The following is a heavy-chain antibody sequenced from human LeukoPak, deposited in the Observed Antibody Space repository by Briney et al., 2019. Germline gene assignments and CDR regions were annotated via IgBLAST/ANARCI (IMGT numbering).Heavy chain of an antibody. CDR2: INHSGST. V-gene: IGHV4-34*01. CDR3: ARRGRLRYFDWSYWYFDL. D-gene: IGHD3-9*01. CDR1: GGSFGGYY. J-gene: IGHJ2*01. Sequence: PSETLSLTCAVYGGSFGGYYWSWIRQPPGKGLEWIGEINHSGSTNYNPSLKSRVTISVDTSKNQFSLKLSSVTAADTAVYYCARRGRLRYFDWSYWYFDLWGRGTLVTVSS.